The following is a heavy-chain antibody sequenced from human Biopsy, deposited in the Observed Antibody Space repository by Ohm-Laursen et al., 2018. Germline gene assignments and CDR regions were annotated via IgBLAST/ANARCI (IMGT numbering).Heavy chain of an antibody. J-gene: IGHJ4*02. Sequence: TLSLTCAVFGKTFSDYQWSWIRQPPGKGLEWIGQINQAGTTNYNPSLESRVSISADASKYEFSLRLTSVTAADTAVYLCGNEVHGRDYWGLGAQVTVSS. CDR2: INQAGTT. CDR1: GKTFSDYQ. D-gene: IGHD2-15*01. CDR3: GNEVHGRDY. V-gene: IGHV4-34*08.